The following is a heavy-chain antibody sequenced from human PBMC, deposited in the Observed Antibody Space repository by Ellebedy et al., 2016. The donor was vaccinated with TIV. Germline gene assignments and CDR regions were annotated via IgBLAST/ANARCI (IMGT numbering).Heavy chain of an antibody. CDR2: MNPNSGNT. J-gene: IGHJ4*02. Sequence: AASVKVSCKASGYTFTSYDLNWARQATGQGLEWMGWMNPNSGNTDYAQKFQGRVTMTRNTSISTAYMELSSLRSEDTAVYYCARGSRTSSVLLWFGELQFWGQGTLVTVSS. V-gene: IGHV1-8*01. CDR3: ARGSRTSSVLLWFGELQF. CDR1: GYTFTSYD. D-gene: IGHD3-10*01.